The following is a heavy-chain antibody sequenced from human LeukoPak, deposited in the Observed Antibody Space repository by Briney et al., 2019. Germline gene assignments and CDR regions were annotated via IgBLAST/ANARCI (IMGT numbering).Heavy chain of an antibody. J-gene: IGHJ4*02. CDR1: GFTFSNYT. Sequence: GGSLRLSCAASGFTFSNYTMNWVRQAPGKGLEWVSGITSGGGSTHYADSVKGPFTVSRDNSKNTLYLQMNSLRAEDTALYYCAKSRHTGYVYFDYWGQGTLVTVSS. CDR3: AKSRHTGYVYFDY. V-gene: IGHV3-23*01. D-gene: IGHD5-12*01. CDR2: ITSGGGST.